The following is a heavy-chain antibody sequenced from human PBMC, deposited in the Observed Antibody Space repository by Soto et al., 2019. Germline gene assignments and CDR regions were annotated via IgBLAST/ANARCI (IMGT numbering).Heavy chain of an antibody. CDR1: GFIFRDWF. Sequence: PGGSLRLSCAASGFIFRDWFMSWIRQAPGKGLEWISYISKDSGRTTRYADSVKGRFTISRDNSKNTLYLQMNSLRAEDTAVYYCARAGYSYGTGAFDIWGQGTMVTVSS. J-gene: IGHJ3*02. D-gene: IGHD5-18*01. CDR2: ISKDSGRTT. CDR3: ARAGYSYGTGAFDI. V-gene: IGHV3-11*04.